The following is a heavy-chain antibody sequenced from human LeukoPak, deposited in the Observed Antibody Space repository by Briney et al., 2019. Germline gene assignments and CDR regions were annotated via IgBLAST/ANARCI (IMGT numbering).Heavy chain of an antibody. D-gene: IGHD2-2*01. CDR3: ARAKTGGYCSSTSCYESYYYYMDV. V-gene: IGHV4-39*07. J-gene: IGHJ6*03. Sequence: SETLSLTCTVSGGSISSYYWGWSRQPPGRGLEWIGSIYYSGSTYYNPSLKSRVTMSVDTSKNQFSLKLSSVTAADTAVYYCARAKTGGYCSSTSCYESYYYYMDVWGKGTTVTVSS. CDR1: GGSISSYY. CDR2: IYYSGST.